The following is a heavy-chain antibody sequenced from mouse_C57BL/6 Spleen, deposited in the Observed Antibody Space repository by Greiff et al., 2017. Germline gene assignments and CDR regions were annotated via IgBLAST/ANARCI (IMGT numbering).Heavy chain of an antibody. J-gene: IGHJ3*01. Sequence: QVQLKQSGAELARPGASVKLSCKASGYTFTSYGISWVKQRTGQGLEWIGEIYPRSGNTYYNEKFKGKATLTADKSSSTAYMELRSLTSEDSAVYFRARWDGYDGGFAYWGQGTLVTVSA. CDR2: IYPRSGNT. D-gene: IGHD2-2*01. CDR1: GYTFTSYG. CDR3: ARWDGYDGGFAY. V-gene: IGHV1-81*01.